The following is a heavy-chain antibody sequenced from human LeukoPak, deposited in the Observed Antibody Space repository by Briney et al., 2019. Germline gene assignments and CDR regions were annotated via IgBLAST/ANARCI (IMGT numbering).Heavy chain of an antibody. CDR2: MYYSGST. J-gene: IGHJ6*02. CDR3: ARDAMQYGMDV. Sequence: SETLSLTCTVFGGSISSGGYYWTWIRQHPGKGLEWIGYMYYSGSTHYNPSLKSRVTISADTSKNQFSLKLSSVTAADTAVYYCARDAMQYGMDVWGQGTTVTVS. CDR1: GGSISSGGYY. V-gene: IGHV4-31*03.